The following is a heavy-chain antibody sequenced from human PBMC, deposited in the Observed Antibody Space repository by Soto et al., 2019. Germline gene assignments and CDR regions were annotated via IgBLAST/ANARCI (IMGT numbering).Heavy chain of an antibody. D-gene: IGHD2-21*01. Sequence: QVQLVQSGAEVKKPGASMKISCKASGFIFTSYTINWVRQAPGQSLEWMGWIIPGNGNTQYLQRFQGRVTFARDTFANTVYMELRDLTSEDTAVFYCARGVIGDYLYDYMDLWGKGTTVTVSS. J-gene: IGHJ6*03. CDR3: ARGVIGDYLYDYMDL. V-gene: IGHV1-3*01. CDR1: GFIFTSYT. CDR2: IIPGNGNT.